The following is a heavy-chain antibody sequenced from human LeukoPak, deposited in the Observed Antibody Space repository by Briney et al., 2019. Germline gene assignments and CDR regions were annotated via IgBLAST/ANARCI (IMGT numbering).Heavy chain of an antibody. CDR3: ARDIWNGGRGFDP. CDR2: VYTRGNT. V-gene: IGHV4-4*07. CDR1: VGSLSNSY. J-gene: IGHJ5*02. D-gene: IGHD1-1*01. Sequence: SDTLSLTCTVSVGSLSNSYWSWIRQPAGEGLEWIGRVYTRGNTDYNPSLKSRVTMSIDTSKNPFSLKLSSVTAADTAVYYCARDIWNGGRGFDPWGQGTLVIVSS.